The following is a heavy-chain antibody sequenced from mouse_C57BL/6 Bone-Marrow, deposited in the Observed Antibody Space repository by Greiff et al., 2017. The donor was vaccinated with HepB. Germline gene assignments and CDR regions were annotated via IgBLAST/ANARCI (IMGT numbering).Heavy chain of an antibody. Sequence: VQLMESGPWLVQPRSSVRISCNTSGYAFRSSCVYWVLQRPGKGLEWIGRIYPGDGDTNYNGKFKGKATLTADKSSSTAYMQLSSLTSEDSAVYFCAGRITTEVDPFASRGAGATLTASS. D-gene: IGHD1-1*01. V-gene: IGHV1-82*01. CDR3: AGRITTEVDPFAS. CDR1: GYAFRSSC. J-gene: IGHJ1*01. CDR2: IYPGDGDT.